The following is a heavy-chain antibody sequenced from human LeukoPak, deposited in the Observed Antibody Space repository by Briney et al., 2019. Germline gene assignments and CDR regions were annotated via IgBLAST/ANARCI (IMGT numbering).Heavy chain of an antibody. Sequence: KPSETLSLTCTVSGGSISSSSYYWGWIRQPPGKGLEWIGSIYYSGSTYYNPSLKSRVTISVDTSKNQFSLKLSSVTAADTAVYYCARQIGSSSWYTSEEFDYWGQGTLVTVSS. CDR3: ARQIGSSSWYTSEEFDY. V-gene: IGHV4-39*01. CDR1: GGSISSSSYY. J-gene: IGHJ4*02. CDR2: IYYSGST. D-gene: IGHD6-13*01.